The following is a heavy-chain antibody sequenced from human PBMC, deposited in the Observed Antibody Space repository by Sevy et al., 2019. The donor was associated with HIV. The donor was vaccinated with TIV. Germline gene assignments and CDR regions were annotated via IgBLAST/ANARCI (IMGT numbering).Heavy chain of an antibody. V-gene: IGHV3-23*01. Sequence: GGSLRLSCAASGFPFSNYAMSWIRQAPGKGLEWVSTLIGGGSRTDYADSVTGRFTISRDNSKNTLYLQMNSLRADDMAIYYCAKRRVQSGLSGGGANYGWDVCGHGTTVTVSS. CDR3: AKRRVQSGLSGGGANYGWDV. D-gene: IGHD2-15*01. CDR1: GFPFSNYA. J-gene: IGHJ6*02. CDR2: LIGGGSRT.